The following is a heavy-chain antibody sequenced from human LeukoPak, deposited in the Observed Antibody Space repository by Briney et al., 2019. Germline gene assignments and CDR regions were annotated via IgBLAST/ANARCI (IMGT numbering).Heavy chain of an antibody. Sequence: ASVKVSCKASGYTFTGYYMHWVRQAPEQGLEWMGWINPNSGGTNYAQKFQGRVTMTRDTSISTAYMELSRLRSDDTAVYYCARGPVVPAADSRMDVWGQGTTVTVSS. V-gene: IGHV1-2*02. D-gene: IGHD2-2*01. J-gene: IGHJ6*02. CDR1: GYTFTGYY. CDR3: ARGPVVPAADSRMDV. CDR2: INPNSGGT.